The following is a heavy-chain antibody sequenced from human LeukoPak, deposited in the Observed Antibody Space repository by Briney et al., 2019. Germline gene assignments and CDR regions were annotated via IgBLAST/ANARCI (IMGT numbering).Heavy chain of an antibody. CDR1: GFTFADYG. CDR2: INWNGGST. D-gene: IGHD6-19*01. Sequence: GGSLRLSCAASGFTFADYGMSWVRQAPGKGLEWVSGINWNGGSTGYADSVKGRFTISRDNAKNSLHLQMNILIAEATALYSFARDQRLVQAYYFDYWGQGTLVTVSS. CDR3: ARDQRLVQAYYFDY. J-gene: IGHJ4*02. V-gene: IGHV3-20*04.